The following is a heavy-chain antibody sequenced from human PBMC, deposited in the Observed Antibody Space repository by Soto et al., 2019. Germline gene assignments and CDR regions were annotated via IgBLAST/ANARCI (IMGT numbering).Heavy chain of an antibody. D-gene: IGHD6-13*01. CDR1: GYMFKSYG. CDR2: ISGYNGKT. CDR3: ARDEPYTASWYFEH. Sequence: QVQLVQSGAEVKKRGASVKVSCKASGYMFKSYGTSWLREAPRQGLEWIGWISGYNGKTDLAQKFQGRVTMTTEASTTTVYMESTSRRFDDTALSDCARDEPYTASWYFEHWGQGTLVTVPS. J-gene: IGHJ4*02. V-gene: IGHV1-18*01.